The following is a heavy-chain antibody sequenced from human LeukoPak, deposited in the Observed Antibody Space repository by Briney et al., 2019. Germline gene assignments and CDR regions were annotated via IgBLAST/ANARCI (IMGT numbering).Heavy chain of an antibody. Sequence: GGSLRLSCAASGFTFSSYSMTWVRQAPGKGLEWVGHIKSKADGGTTDYAAPVKGRFTISRDDSKNMLYLQMNSLKTEDTAVYYCTTAHYCSGGRCHFDLWGRGTLVTVSS. CDR1: GFTFSSYS. J-gene: IGHJ2*01. CDR2: IKSKADGGTT. D-gene: IGHD2-15*01. CDR3: TTAHYCSGGRCHFDL. V-gene: IGHV3-15*01.